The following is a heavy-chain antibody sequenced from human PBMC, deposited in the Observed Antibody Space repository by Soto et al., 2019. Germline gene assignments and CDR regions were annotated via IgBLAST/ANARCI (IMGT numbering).Heavy chain of an antibody. V-gene: IGHV4-30-4*01. CDR3: ARGRYCLTGRCFPNWFDS. CDR2: IYKSATT. D-gene: IGHD7-27*01. Sequence: SETLSLTCSVSGDSISNLDYFWAWIRQPPGQALEYIGYIYKSATTYYNPSFESRVAISVDTSKSQFSLNVTSVIAADTAVYFCARGRYCLTGRCFPNWFDSWGQGALVTVSS. CDR1: GDSISNLDYF. J-gene: IGHJ5*01.